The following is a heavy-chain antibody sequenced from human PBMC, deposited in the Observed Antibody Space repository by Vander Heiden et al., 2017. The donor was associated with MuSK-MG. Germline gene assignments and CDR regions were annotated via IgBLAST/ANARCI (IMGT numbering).Heavy chain of an antibody. J-gene: IGHJ6*03. V-gene: IGHV1-69*10. Sequence: QVQLVQSGAEVKKPGSSVKVSCKASGGTFSSYAISCVRQAPGQGLEWRGGIIPILGIANYAQKFQGRVTITADKSTSTAYMELSSLRSEDTAVYYCAREGVHYYYYYYMDVWGKGTTVTVSS. CDR1: GGTFSSYA. CDR2: IIPILGIA. D-gene: IGHD3-10*01. CDR3: AREGVHYYYYYYMDV.